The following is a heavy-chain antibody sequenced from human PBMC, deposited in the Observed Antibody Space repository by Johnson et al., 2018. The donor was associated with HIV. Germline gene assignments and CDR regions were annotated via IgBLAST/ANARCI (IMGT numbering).Heavy chain of an antibody. V-gene: IGHV3-30*04. J-gene: IGHJ3*02. D-gene: IGHD3-10*01. CDR2: ISYDGSNK. CDR1: GFTFSSYA. CDR3: ARAPGGSYYGNAFDI. Sequence: QVQLVESGGGLVQPGGSLRLSCAASGFTFSSYAMHWVRQAPGKGLEWVAVISYDGSNKYYGDSVKGRFTISRDNSENTLYLQMNSVRAEDTAVYYCARAPGGSYYGNAFDIWGQGTMVTVSP.